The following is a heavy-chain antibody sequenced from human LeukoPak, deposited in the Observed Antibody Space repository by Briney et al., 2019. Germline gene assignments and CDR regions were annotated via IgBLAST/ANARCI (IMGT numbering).Heavy chain of an antibody. CDR1: GFTVSSNY. CDR3: ARGGGIDAFDI. D-gene: IGHD3-16*01. CDR2: LYSGSRT. J-gene: IGHJ3*02. Sequence: GGSLRLSCAASGFTVSSNYMSWVRQAPGMGLEWVSVLYSGSRTYYADSVKGRLTISRDNSKNTLYFQMNSLRAEDTAVYYCARGGGIDAFDIWGQGTMVTVAS. V-gene: IGHV3-53*01.